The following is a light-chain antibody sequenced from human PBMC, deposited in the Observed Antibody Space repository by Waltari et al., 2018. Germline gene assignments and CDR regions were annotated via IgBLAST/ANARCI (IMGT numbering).Light chain of an antibody. J-gene: IGKJ1*01. CDR3: QKYRSLPAT. CDR1: QSVGKY. Sequence: EVVLTQSPGTLSLSPGEGATLSCRASQSVGKYLAWYQQRPGQAPRLLIYHASIRATGIPERFSGRGSETDFSLTISRLEPEDVAVYYCQKYRSLPATFGQGTKVEI. CDR2: HAS. V-gene: IGKV3-20*01.